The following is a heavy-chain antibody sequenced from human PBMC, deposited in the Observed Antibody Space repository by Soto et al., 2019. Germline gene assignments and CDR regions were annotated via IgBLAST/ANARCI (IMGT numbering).Heavy chain of an antibody. CDR2: IYYSGST. J-gene: IGHJ4*02. CDR1: GGSISSGDYY. D-gene: IGHD6-13*01. Sequence: PSETLSLTCTVSGGSISSGDYYWSWIRQPPGKGLEWIGYIYYSGSTYYNPSLKSRVTISVGTSKNQFSLKLSSVTAADTAVYYCARGRKQQPTDYWGQGTLVTGSS. V-gene: IGHV4-30-4*01. CDR3: ARGRKQQPTDY.